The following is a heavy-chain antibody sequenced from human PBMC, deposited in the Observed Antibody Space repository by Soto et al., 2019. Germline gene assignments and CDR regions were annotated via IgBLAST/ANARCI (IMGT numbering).Heavy chain of an antibody. CDR1: GFSVSTSGVG. J-gene: IGHJ6*02. D-gene: IGHD2-8*01. CDR2: IYGDDDK. CDR3: AHRRTQEWYGMDV. Sequence: QITLKESGPTLVKPTQTLTLTCTFSGFSVSTSGVGVGWIRQPPGKALEWLAFIYGDDDKRYSPSLKSRLTITKDPSKKQVVLTMTHMDLVDTATYYCAHRRTQEWYGMDVWGQGTTVTVSS. V-gene: IGHV2-5*02.